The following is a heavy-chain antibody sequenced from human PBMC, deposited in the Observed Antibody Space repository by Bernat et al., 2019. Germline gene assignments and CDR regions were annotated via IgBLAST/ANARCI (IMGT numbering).Heavy chain of an antibody. CDR2: INSDGSST. CDR3: ARIRRGELWFRELSACDY. CDR1: GFTFSSYW. D-gene: IGHD3-10*01. V-gene: IGHV3-74*01. J-gene: IGHJ4*02. Sequence: EVQLVESGGGLVQPGGSLRLSCAASGFTFSSYWMHWVRQAPGKGLVWVSRINSDGSSTSYADSVKGRFTISRDNAKNTLYLQMNSLRAEDTAVYYCARIRRGELWFRELSACDYWGQGTLVTVCS.